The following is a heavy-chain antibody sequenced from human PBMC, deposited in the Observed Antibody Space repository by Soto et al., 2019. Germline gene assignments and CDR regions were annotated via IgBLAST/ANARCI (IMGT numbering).Heavy chain of an antibody. CDR2: IDYDGTTT. D-gene: IGHD2-2*01. J-gene: IGHJ1*01. Sequence: EVQLVESGGGLVQPGGSLRLSCAASGFSFDSYWMHWVRQAPGQGPMWVSRIDYDGTTTNYADSVKGRFTISRDNAKSTLYLQMNSLRPEDTAVYYCTRGPRASSGGTGAYWGKGTLVTVSP. CDR1: GFSFDSYW. CDR3: TRGPRASSGGTGAY. V-gene: IGHV3-74*01.